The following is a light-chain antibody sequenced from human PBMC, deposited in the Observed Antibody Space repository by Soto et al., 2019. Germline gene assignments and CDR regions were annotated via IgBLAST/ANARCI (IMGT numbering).Light chain of an antibody. CDR3: QQYGSSVTWT. V-gene: IGKV3-20*01. J-gene: IGKJ1*01. CDR2: AAS. CDR1: QSVTSNY. Sequence: EVVLTQSPGTVSLCPGERATLSCRASQSVTSNYLAWYQQKPGQAPRLLIYAASSRATGIPDRFSGSGSGTDFTLSISRLEPEDFAVYYCQQYGSSVTWTFGQGTKVEIK.